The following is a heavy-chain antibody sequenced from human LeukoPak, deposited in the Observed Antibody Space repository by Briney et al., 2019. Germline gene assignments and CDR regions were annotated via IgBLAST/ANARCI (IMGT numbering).Heavy chain of an antibody. Sequence: SETLSLTCTVSGGSTGSSSYYWGWIRQPPGKGLEWIGSIYYSGSTYYNPSLKSRVTISVDTSKNQFSLKLSSVTAADTAVYYCAQSLGSSNWIGNWFDPWGQGTLVTVSS. J-gene: IGHJ5*02. V-gene: IGHV4-39*01. CDR3: AQSLGSSNWIGNWFDP. D-gene: IGHD6-13*01. CDR2: IYYSGST. CDR1: GGSTGSSSYY.